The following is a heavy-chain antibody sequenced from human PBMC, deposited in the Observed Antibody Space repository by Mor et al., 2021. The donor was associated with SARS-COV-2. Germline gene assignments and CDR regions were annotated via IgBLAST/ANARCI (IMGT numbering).Heavy chain of an antibody. CDR3: ARVLEEDESCSSSSCYAFDR. V-gene: IGHV4-31*02. J-gene: IGHJ5*02. Sequence: GLEWIGYISSSGNTYYNPSLRSRVTIPIDKSRNQFSLRLRSVTAADTAVYYCARVLEEDESCSSSSCYAFDRWGQGILV. CDR2: ISSSGNT. D-gene: IGHD2-2*01.